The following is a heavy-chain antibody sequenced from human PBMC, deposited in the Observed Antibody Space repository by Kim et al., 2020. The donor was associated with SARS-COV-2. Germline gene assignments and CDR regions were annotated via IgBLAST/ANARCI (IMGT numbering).Heavy chain of an antibody. CDR1: GGSFSGYY. CDR2: INHSGST. CDR3: ARGGRYCSSTSCRLFDY. Sequence: SETLSLTCAVYGGSFSGYYWSWIRQPPGKGLEWIGEINHSGSTNYNPSLKSRVTISVDTSKNQFSLKLSSVTAADTAVYYCARGGRYCSSTSCRLFDYWGQGTLVTVSS. V-gene: IGHV4-34*01. J-gene: IGHJ4*02. D-gene: IGHD2-2*01.